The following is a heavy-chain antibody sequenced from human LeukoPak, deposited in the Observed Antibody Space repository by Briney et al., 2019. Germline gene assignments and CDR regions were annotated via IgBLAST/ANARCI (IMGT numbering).Heavy chain of an antibody. J-gene: IGHJ4*02. D-gene: IGHD3-3*01. CDR2: ISAYNGNT. CDR3: ARGADGGYYDFWSGYYGVLYYFDY. CDR1: GYTFTSYG. Sequence: ASVKVSCKASGYTFTSYGISWVRQAPGQGLEWMGWISAYNGNTNYAQKLQGRVTMTTDTSTSTAYMELRSLRSDDTAVYYCARGADGGYYDFWSGYYGVLYYFDYWGQGTLVTVSS. V-gene: IGHV1-18*01.